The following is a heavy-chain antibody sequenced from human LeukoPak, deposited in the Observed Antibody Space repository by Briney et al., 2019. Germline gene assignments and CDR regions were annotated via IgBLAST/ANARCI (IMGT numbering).Heavy chain of an antibody. J-gene: IGHJ3*02. Sequence: ASVKVSCKASGYTFTSYDINWVRQATGQGLEWMGWMNPNSGNTGYAQKFQGRVAMTRNTSISTAYMELSSLRSEDTAVYYCARGRSQIPPFLAYCGGDCYDAFDIWGQGTMVTVSS. D-gene: IGHD2-21*02. CDR1: GYTFTSYD. CDR3: ARGRSQIPPFLAYCGGDCYDAFDI. CDR2: MNPNSGNT. V-gene: IGHV1-8*01.